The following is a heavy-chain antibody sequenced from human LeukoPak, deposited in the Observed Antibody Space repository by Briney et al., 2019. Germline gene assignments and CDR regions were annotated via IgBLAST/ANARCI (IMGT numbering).Heavy chain of an antibody. CDR1: GYTFTSYG. J-gene: IGHJ4*02. V-gene: IGHV1-18*01. CDR3: ARGAYCGGDCPDY. Sequence: EASVKVSCKASGYTFTSYGISWVRQAPGQGLEWMGWISAYNGNTNYAQKLQGRVTMTTDTSTSTVYMELSSLRSEDTAVYYCARGAYCGGDCPDYWGQGTLVTVSS. CDR2: ISAYNGNT. D-gene: IGHD2-21*02.